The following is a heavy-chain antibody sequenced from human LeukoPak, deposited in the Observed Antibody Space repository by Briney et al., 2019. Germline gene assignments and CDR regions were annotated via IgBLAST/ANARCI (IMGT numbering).Heavy chain of an antibody. CDR2: ISAYNGNT. J-gene: IGHJ6*02. V-gene: IGHV1-18*01. D-gene: IGHD2-21*02. Sequence: GASVKVSCKASGYTFTSYGISWVRQAPGQGLEWMGRISAYNGNTNYAQKLQGRVTMTTDTSTSTAYMELRSLRSDDTAVYYCARDLAYCGGDCLIYYYYGMDVWGQGTTVTVSS. CDR3: ARDLAYCGGDCLIYYYYGMDV. CDR1: GYTFTSYG.